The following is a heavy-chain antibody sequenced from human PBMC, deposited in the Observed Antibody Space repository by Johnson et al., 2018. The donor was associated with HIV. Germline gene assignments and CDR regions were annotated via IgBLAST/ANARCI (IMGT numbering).Heavy chain of an antibody. Sequence: QEQLVESGGGVVQPGRSLRLSCAASGFTFSSYAMHWVRQAPGKGLEWVAVISYDGSNKYYADSVNGRFTISRDNSKNTLYLQMNSLRAEDTAVYYCASGGWLEGAFDIWGQGTMVTVSS. J-gene: IGHJ3*02. V-gene: IGHV3-30-3*01. CDR3: ASGGWLEGAFDI. CDR2: ISYDGSNK. D-gene: IGHD6-19*01. CDR1: GFTFSSYA.